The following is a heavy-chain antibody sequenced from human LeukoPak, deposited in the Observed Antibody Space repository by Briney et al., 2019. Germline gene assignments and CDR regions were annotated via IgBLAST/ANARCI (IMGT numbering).Heavy chain of an antibody. V-gene: IGHV4-38-2*02. D-gene: IGHD7-27*01. J-gene: IGHJ4*02. CDR2: MYHSGLI. CDR1: GYSISSGYY. CDR3: ARGFRGDNFDY. Sequence: SETLSLTCTVSGYSISSGYYWGWIRQPPGKGLEWIANMYHSGLIYYNLSLKSRITISMDTSKNQFSLKLSSVTAADTAVYFCARGFRGDNFDYWGQGTLVTVSS.